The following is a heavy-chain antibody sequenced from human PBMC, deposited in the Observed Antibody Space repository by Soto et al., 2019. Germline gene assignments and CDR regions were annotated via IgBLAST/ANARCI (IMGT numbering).Heavy chain of an antibody. J-gene: IGHJ4*02. D-gene: IGHD1-26*01. V-gene: IGHV3-30*03. CDR1: GLAFSRAG. CDR2: ISDDGSNK. CDR3: AREDIMGTRSFDY. Sequence: GGSLRLSCAASGLAFSRAGMHWVRQAPGKGLEWVAVISDDGSNKYYADSVKGRFTISRDNAKNSLYLQMNSLRDEDTAVYFCAREDIMGTRSFDYWGQGTRVTVSS.